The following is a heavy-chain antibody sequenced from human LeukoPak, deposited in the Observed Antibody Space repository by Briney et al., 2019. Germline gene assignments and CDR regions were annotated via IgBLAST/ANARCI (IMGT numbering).Heavy chain of an antibody. J-gene: IGHJ6*03. Sequence: KSSETLSLTCTASGGSISSGRYYWRWIRQPAGKGLEWIGRIYTSGSTNCNPSLKSRVTISVDTSKNQFSLKLSSVTAADTAVYYCARDSLYYYYYMDVWGKGTTVTVSS. CDR1: GGSISSGRYY. CDR2: IYTSGST. V-gene: IGHV4-61*02. CDR3: ARDSLYYYYYMDV.